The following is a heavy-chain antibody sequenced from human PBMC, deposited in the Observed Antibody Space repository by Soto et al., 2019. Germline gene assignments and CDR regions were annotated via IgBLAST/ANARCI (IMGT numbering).Heavy chain of an antibody. Sequence: SVKVSCKASGYTFTGYHMHWVRQAPGQGLEWMGWINPNSGGTNYAQKFQGRVTMTRDTSISTAYMELSRLRSDDTAVYYCARDVDEYSGFDYWGQGTLVTVSS. J-gene: IGHJ4*02. CDR1: GYTFTGYH. D-gene: IGHD4-4*01. CDR2: INPNSGGT. CDR3: ARDVDEYSGFDY. V-gene: IGHV1-2*02.